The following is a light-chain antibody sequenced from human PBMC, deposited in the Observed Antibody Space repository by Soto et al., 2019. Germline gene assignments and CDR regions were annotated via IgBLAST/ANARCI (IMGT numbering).Light chain of an antibody. Sequence: EIVLTQSPGTLSLSPGERATLSCRASQSVSSSYLAWYQQKPGQAPRLLIYGASSRATGIPDRFSGSGSGKDFTLTISRLEPEDFAVYYCQQYRNSLWTFGQGTQVEIK. V-gene: IGKV3-20*01. CDR3: QQYRNSLWT. CDR1: QSVSSSY. J-gene: IGKJ1*01. CDR2: GAS.